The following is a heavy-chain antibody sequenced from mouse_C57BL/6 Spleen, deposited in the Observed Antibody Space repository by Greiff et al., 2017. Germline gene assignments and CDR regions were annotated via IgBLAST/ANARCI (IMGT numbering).Heavy chain of an antibody. J-gene: IGHJ3*01. CDR2: IYPGSGST. CDR1: GYTFTSYW. CDR3: ARGIYFYGSPFAY. Sequence: QVQLQQPGAELVKPGASVKMSCKASGYTFTSYWITWVKQRPGQGLEWIGDIYPGSGSTKYNEKFKSKATLTVDTSSSTAYMQLSSLTSEDSAVYYCARGIYFYGSPFAYWGQGTLVTVSA. D-gene: IGHD1-1*01. V-gene: IGHV1-55*01.